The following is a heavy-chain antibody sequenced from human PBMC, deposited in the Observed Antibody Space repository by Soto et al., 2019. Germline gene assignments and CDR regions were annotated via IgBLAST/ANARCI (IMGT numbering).Heavy chain of an antibody. Sequence: EVQLLQSGGDLVQPGGSLRLSCAASGFSFSAYSMNWVRQTPGRGLEWVSFIDLSGTTTYYRDSVKGRFTIFKDKSRNKVYLQMRSLTVEDAAIYYCTKDRVPGGIYSFDYWGQGALVTVSS. CDR2: IDLSGTTT. CDR3: TKDRVPGGIYSFDY. V-gene: IGHV3-23*03. J-gene: IGHJ4*02. CDR1: GFSFSAYS. D-gene: IGHD2-15*01.